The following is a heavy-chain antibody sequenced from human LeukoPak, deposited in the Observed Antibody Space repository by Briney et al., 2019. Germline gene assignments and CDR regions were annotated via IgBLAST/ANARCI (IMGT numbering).Heavy chain of an antibody. CDR1: GGSISSYY. CDR3: ARVGFREPAFDY. Sequence: SETLSLTCTVSGGSISSYYWSWIRQPPGKGLECIGYIYYSGSTNYNPSLKSRVTISVDTSKNQFSLKLSSVTAADTAVYYCARVGFREPAFDYWGQGTLVTVSS. V-gene: IGHV4-59*01. J-gene: IGHJ4*02. CDR2: IYYSGST. D-gene: IGHD3-10*01.